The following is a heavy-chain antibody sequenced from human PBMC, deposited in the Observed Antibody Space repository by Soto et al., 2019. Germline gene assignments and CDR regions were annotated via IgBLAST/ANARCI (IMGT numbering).Heavy chain of an antibody. J-gene: IGHJ4*02. Sequence: EVQLVESGGGLVQPGRSLTLSCAASGFTFDDYGLHWVRQVPGKGLEWVSGISWNSGSVAYAESVNGRFTISRDSANNSLFLQMNSLRPEDAALYYCAKDVMAWRGACDLWGQGILVSVSS. CDR1: GFTFDDYG. CDR2: ISWNSGSV. CDR3: AKDVMAWRGACDL. V-gene: IGHV3-9*01. D-gene: IGHD1-26*01.